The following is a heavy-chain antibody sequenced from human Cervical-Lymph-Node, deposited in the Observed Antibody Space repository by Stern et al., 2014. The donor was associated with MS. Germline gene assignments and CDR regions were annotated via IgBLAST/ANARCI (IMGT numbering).Heavy chain of an antibody. V-gene: IGHV3-49*03. CDR1: GFIFDDYA. CDR2: IRGKDDGGTT. Sequence: VQLVESGGGLVQPGRSLRLSCIASGFIFDDYAMSWFRQAPGKGLAWVGFIRGKDDGGTTQYAASVKGRFTISRDDSKSIAYLQMNSLKSEDTAVYYCTRENYPFDYWGQGTLVTVSS. CDR3: TRENYPFDY. D-gene: IGHD1-7*01. J-gene: IGHJ4*02.